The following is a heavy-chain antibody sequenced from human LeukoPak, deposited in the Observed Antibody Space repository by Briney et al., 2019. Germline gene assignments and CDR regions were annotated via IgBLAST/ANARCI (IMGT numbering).Heavy chain of an antibody. J-gene: IGHJ4*02. Sequence: PGGSLRLSCSGSGFTFSSYSMHWVRQAPGKGLEYVSGITSNGGSTYYADSMKGRFTISRDNSKNTLYLQMNSLRAEDTAVYFCARDQLYCTGGYCYFDHWGQGALVTVSS. CDR1: GFTFSSYS. V-gene: IGHV3-64*04. CDR3: ARDQLYCTGGYCYFDH. D-gene: IGHD2-8*02. CDR2: ITSNGGST.